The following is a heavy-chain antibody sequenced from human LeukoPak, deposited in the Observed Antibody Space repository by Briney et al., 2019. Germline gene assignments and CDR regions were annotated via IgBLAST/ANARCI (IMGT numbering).Heavy chain of an antibody. D-gene: IGHD1-7*01. CDR2: IYYSGST. CDR3: ARVTYNWNYAYYYYYMDV. V-gene: IGHV4-31*03. Sequence: SQTLSLTCTVSGGSISSGGYYWSWIRQHPGKGLEWIGYIYYSGSTYYNPSPKSRVTISVDTSKNQFSLKLSSVTAADTAVYYCARVTYNWNYAYYYYYMDVWGKGTTVTVSS. J-gene: IGHJ6*03. CDR1: GGSISSGGYY.